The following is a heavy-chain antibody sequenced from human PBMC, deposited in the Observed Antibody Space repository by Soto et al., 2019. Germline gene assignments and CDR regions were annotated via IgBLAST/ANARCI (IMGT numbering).Heavy chain of an antibody. CDR2: IKSKTDGGTT. CDR3: TTDHLEAMVRGVIISPYYYYYMDV. V-gene: IGHV3-15*01. CDR1: GFTFSNAW. D-gene: IGHD3-10*01. Sequence: GGSLRLSCAASGFTFSNAWMSWVRQAPGKGLEWVGRIKSKTDGGTTDYAAPVKGRFTISRDDSKNTLYLQMNSLKTEDTAVYYCTTDHLEAMVRGVIISPYYYYYMDVWGKGTTVTVSS. J-gene: IGHJ6*03.